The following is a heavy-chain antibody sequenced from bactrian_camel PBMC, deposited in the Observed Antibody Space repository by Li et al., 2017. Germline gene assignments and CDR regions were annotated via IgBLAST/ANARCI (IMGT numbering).Heavy chain of an antibody. D-gene: IGHD4*01. V-gene: IGHV3S9*01. Sequence: HVQLVESGGGSVQAGGSLRVSCHLSNYRYSSFCMGWFRQAPGKGPEWLSGILNDGRTYYGDSVKGRFTISRDNAKATVYLQLTGLKTEDTAIYYCATSVYKIWGQGTQVTVS. CDR1: NYRYSSFC. CDR2: ILNDGRT. CDR3: ATSVYKI. J-gene: IGHJ4*01.